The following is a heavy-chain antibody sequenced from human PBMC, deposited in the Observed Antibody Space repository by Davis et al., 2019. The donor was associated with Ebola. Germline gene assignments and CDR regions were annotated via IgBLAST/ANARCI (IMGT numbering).Heavy chain of an antibody. J-gene: IGHJ5*02. D-gene: IGHD2-15*01. CDR2: ISYDGSNK. CDR3: ARGGAFVVVVAATPYWFDP. CDR1: GFIFSSYG. Sequence: PGGSLRLSCAASGFIFSSYGMHWVRQAPGKGLEWVAVISYDGSNKYYADSVKGRFTISRDNSKNPLYLQMNSLRAEDTAVYYCARGGAFVVVVAATPYWFDPWGQGTLVTVSS. V-gene: IGHV3-30*03.